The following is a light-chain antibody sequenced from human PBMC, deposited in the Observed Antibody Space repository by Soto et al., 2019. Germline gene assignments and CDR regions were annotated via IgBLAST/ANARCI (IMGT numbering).Light chain of an antibody. Sequence: IVLTQAPGTLSSSPGEKATRSCRASQSVSSSYLAWYQQKPGQAPRLLIYGASSRATGIPARFSGSGSGTEFTLTISSLQSEDFAVYYCQQYNNWPPITFGQGTRLEI. CDR1: QSVSSSY. CDR2: GAS. V-gene: IGKV3-15*01. CDR3: QQYNNWPPIT. J-gene: IGKJ5*01.